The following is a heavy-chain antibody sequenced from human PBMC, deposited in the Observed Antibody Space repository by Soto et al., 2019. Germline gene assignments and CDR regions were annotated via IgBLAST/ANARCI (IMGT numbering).Heavy chain of an antibody. J-gene: IGHJ6*02. CDR1: GGSISSSSYY. V-gene: IGHV4-39*01. Sequence: SETLSLTCTVSGGSISSSSYYWGWIRQPPGKGLEWIGSIYYSGSTYYNPSLKSRVTISVDTSKNQFSLKLSSVTAADTAVYYCARQGKYSSSWNYYYGMDVWGQGTTVTVSS. D-gene: IGHD6-13*01. CDR2: IYYSGST. CDR3: ARQGKYSSSWNYYYGMDV.